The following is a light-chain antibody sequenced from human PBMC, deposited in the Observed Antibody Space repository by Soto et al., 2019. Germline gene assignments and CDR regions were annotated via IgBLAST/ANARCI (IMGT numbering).Light chain of an antibody. CDR2: EVS. J-gene: IGLJ1*01. CDR3: SSYTTTNTLGV. V-gene: IGLV2-14*01. CDR1: SSDVGSYNY. Sequence: QSALTQPASVSGSPGQSITISCTGTSSDVGSYNYVSWYQHHPGKAPKLMIYEVSNRPSGISNRFSGSKSGNTASLTISGLQAEDEAHYFCSSYTTTNTLGVFGTGTQLTVL.